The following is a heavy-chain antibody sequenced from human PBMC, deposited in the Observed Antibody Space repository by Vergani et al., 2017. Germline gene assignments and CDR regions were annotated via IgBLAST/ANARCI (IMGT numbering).Heavy chain of an antibody. V-gene: IGHV3-30-3*01. J-gene: IGHJ3*02. CDR3: ARSQDPTPVGDCSGGSWYGAFDI. CDR2: ISYDGSNK. CDR1: GFTFSSYA. Sequence: QVQLVESGGGVVQPGRSLRLSCAASGFTFSSYAMHWVRQAPGKGLEWVAVISYDGSNKYYADSVKGRFTISRDNSKNTLDLQMNSLRAEDTAVYYGARSQDPTPVGDCSGGSWYGAFDIWGQGTMVTVSS. D-gene: IGHD2-15*01.